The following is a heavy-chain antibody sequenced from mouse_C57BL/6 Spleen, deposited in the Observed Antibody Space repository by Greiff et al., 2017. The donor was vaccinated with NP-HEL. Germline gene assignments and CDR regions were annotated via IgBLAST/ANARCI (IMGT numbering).Heavy chain of an antibody. CDR1: GFTFSSYG. D-gene: IGHD4-1*01. CDR3: ARPLTGLYYFDY. Sequence: EVQRVESGGDLVKPGGSLKLSCAASGFTFSSYGMSCVRQTPDKRLEWVATISSGGSYTYYPDSVKGRFTISRDNAKNTLYLQMSSLKSEDTAMYYCARPLTGLYYFDYWGKGTTLTVSS. V-gene: IGHV5-6*01. CDR2: ISSGGSYT. J-gene: IGHJ2*01.